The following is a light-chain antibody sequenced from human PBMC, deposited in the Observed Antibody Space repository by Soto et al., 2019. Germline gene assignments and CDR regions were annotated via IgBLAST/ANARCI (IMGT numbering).Light chain of an antibody. V-gene: IGKV3-20*01. J-gene: IGKJ1*01. Sequence: EIVLTQSPGTLSLSPGERAPLSCRASQSVSSNYLAWYQQRPGQAPRLLIYGASSRATGTPDRFSGSGSGTDFTLTISKLEPDDFAVYYCQQYAGSPPWTFGQGTKVEIK. CDR2: GAS. CDR1: QSVSSNY. CDR3: QQYAGSPPWT.